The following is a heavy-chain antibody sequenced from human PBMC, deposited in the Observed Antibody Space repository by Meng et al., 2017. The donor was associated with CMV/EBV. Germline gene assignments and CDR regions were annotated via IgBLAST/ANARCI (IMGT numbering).Heavy chain of an antibody. J-gene: IGHJ5*02. CDR3: ARDPKYCSSTSCPVAGWFDP. CDR2: IITILGIA. Sequence: FSSYPISWVRQAPGQGLEWMGRIITILGIANYAQKFQGRVTITADKSTSTAYMELSSLRSEDTAVYYCARDPKYCSSTSCPVAGWFDPWGQGTLVTVSS. D-gene: IGHD2-2*01. CDR1: FSSYP. V-gene: IGHV1-69*04.